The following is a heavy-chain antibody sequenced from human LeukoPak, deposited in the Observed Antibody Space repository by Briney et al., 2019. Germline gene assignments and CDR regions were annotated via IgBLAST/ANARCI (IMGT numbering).Heavy chain of an antibody. J-gene: IGHJ4*02. CDR1: GGSVSSSNFY. CDR3: ARDLQGGPYYFDY. V-gene: IGHV4-39*07. Sequence: SQTLSLTCTVSGGSVSSSNFYWAWIRQPPGKGLEWVASIYYTGNTFYNPSLKSRGTLSLDTSKNQFSLKLSSVTAADTAVYYCARDLQGGPYYFDYWGQGTLVTVSS. CDR2: IYYTGNT. D-gene: IGHD3-16*01.